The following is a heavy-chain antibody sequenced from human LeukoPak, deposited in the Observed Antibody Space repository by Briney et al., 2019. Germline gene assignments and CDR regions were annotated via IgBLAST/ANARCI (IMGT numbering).Heavy chain of an antibody. J-gene: IGHJ4*02. D-gene: IGHD1-26*01. CDR2: IDSSSNYI. CDR1: GFTFSSYG. Sequence: GGSLRLSCAASGFTFSSYGMHWVRQAPGKGLEWVSSIDSSSNYIFYADSVKGRFTISRDNAKNSLDLQMNNLRDEDTAIYYCTKAGVVGAKAGFDNWGQGTLVTVSS. V-gene: IGHV3-21*01. CDR3: TKAGVVGAKAGFDN.